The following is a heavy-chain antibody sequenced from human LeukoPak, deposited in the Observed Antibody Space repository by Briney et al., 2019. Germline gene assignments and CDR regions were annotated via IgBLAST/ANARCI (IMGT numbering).Heavy chain of an antibody. Sequence: SGGSLRLSCEVSGFTFSSYSMTWVRQVPGKGLEGIAYMTATSNTFYYADSVKGRFTISRDNARNSLFLQMNSLTVEDTAVYYCARSLSGYDPLSAFWGQGTLVTVSS. V-gene: IGHV3-48*04. D-gene: IGHD5-12*01. J-gene: IGHJ1*01. CDR1: GFTFSSYS. CDR3: ARSLSGYDPLSAF. CDR2: MTATSNTF.